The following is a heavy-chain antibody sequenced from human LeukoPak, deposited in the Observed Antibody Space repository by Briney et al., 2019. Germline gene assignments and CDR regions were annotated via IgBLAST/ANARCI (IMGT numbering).Heavy chain of an antibody. J-gene: IGHJ4*02. CDR2: IKQDGSEI. D-gene: IGHD6-19*01. V-gene: IGHV3-7*01. Sequence: AGGSLRPSCAASGFTFSSLWMTWVRQAPGKGLEWVANIKQDGSEIYYVDSVKGRFTISRDNAKNSLYLQMNSLRAEDTAVYYCASGSGFLFDHWGQGTLVTVSS. CDR1: GFTFSSLW. CDR3: ASGSGFLFDH.